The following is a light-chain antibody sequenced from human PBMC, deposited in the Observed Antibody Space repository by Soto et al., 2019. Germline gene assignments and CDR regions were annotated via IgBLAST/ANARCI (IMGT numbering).Light chain of an antibody. V-gene: IGKV3-11*01. Sequence: EIVLTQSPATLSLSPRERATLSCRASQSVSSYLAWYQQKPGQAPRLLIYDASNRATGIPARFSGSGSGTDFTLTISSLEPEDFAVYYCQQRSNWPPWTLGQGTKVDIK. J-gene: IGKJ1*01. CDR2: DAS. CDR3: QQRSNWPPWT. CDR1: QSVSSY.